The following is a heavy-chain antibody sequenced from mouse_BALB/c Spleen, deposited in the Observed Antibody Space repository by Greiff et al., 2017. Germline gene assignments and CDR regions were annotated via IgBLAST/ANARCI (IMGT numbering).Heavy chain of an antibody. D-gene: IGHD1-1*01. V-gene: IGHV1-9*01. CDR2: ILPGSGST. CDR3: ARSSTTRYAMDY. Sequence: VQLQQSGAELMKPGASVKISCKATGYTFSSYWIEWVKQRPGHGLEWIGEILPGSGSTNYNEKFKGKATFTADTSSNTAYMQLSSLTSEDSAVYYCARSSTTRYAMDYWGQGTSVTVSS. CDR1: GYTFSSYW. J-gene: IGHJ4*01.